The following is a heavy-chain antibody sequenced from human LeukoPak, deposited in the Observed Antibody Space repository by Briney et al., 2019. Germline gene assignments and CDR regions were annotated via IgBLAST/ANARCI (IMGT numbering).Heavy chain of an antibody. V-gene: IGHV3-23*01. J-gene: IGHJ6*03. CDR1: GFTFGTSA. D-gene: IGHD3-3*01. CDR3: AKMEGQRLYDYCMDV. Sequence: QPGGSLRLSCAASGFTFGTSAMSWVRQAPGKGPEWVSTFGRSGSDTYYSDSVKGRFTIFRDNSKNTLYLHMNSLRADDTAVYYCAKMEGQRLYDYCMDVWGRGTTVTVSS. CDR2: FGRSGSDT.